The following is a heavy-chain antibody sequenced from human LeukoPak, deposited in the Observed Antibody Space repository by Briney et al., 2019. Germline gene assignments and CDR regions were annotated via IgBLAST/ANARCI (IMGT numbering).Heavy chain of an antibody. Sequence: SGGSLRLSCAASGLNFNIFAMSWIRQAPGKGLEWVAGVSRSGDYTYYVDSVKGRFTISRDNSKKILYLQMNSLRADDTALYYCAKALYADYWGQGARVSVSS. V-gene: IGHV3-23*01. CDR1: GLNFNIFA. CDR3: AKALYADY. D-gene: IGHD5/OR15-5a*01. J-gene: IGHJ4*02. CDR2: VSRSGDYT.